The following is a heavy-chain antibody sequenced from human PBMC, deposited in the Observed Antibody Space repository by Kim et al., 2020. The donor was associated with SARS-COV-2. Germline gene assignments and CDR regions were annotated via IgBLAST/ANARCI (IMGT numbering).Heavy chain of an antibody. Sequence: GWSLRLSCAASGFTFSDYYMTWIRQAPGKGLEGVAFISGSQTHTNYEDSVKSRFIISRYNAKKTVSLQMNSLRGEDTAVYFCARDSRVAGTEKRDWGQGT. CDR1: GFTFSDYY. D-gene: IGHD6-19*01. V-gene: IGHV3-11*05. CDR3: ARDSRVAGTEKRD. J-gene: IGHJ4*02. CDR2: ISGSQTHT.